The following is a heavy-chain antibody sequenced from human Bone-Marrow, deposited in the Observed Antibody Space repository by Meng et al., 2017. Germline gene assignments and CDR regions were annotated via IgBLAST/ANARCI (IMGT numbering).Heavy chain of an antibody. CDR2: INHSGST. CDR3: AHAAAGNFDY. V-gene: IGHV4-34*01. D-gene: IGHD6-13*01. Sequence: SETLSLTCAVYGGSFSGYYWSWIRQPPGKGLEWIGEINHSGSTNYNPSLKSRVTISVDTSKNQFSLKLSSVTAADTAVYYCAHAAAGNFDYCGQGTLVTVSS. CDR1: GGSFSGYY. J-gene: IGHJ4*02.